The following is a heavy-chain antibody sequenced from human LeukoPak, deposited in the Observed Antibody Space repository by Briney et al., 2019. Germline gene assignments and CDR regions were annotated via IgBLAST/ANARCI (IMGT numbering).Heavy chain of an antibody. CDR3: ARDGETVLRYFDWLLHFDY. D-gene: IGHD3-9*01. J-gene: IGHJ4*02. CDR2: ISAYNGNT. Sequence: SVKVSCKASGYTFTSYGISWVRQAPGQGLEWMGWISAYNGNTNYAQKLQGRVTMTTDTSTSTDYMKLRSLRSDDTAVYYCARDGETVLRYFDWLLHFDYWGQGTLVTVSS. CDR1: GYTFTSYG. V-gene: IGHV1-18*01.